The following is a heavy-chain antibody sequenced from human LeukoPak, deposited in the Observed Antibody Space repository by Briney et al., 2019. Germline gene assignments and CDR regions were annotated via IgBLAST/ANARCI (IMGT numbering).Heavy chain of an antibody. D-gene: IGHD5-18*01. CDR2: IYYSGST. CDR3: ARHLSIQLWSHWYFDL. Sequence: SETLSLTCTVSGGSIGSSSYYWGWIRQPPGKGLEWIGSIYYSGSTYYNPSLKSRVTISVDTSKNQFSLKLSSVTAADTAVYYRARHLSIQLWSHWYFDLWGRGTLVTVSS. J-gene: IGHJ2*01. V-gene: IGHV4-39*01. CDR1: GGSIGSSSYY.